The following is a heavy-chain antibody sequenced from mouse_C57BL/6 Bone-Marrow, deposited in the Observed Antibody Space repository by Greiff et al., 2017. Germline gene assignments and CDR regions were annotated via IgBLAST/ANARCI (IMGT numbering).Heavy chain of an antibody. CDR2: IYPRDGST. CDR3: ARSRGAYYYGSGWYFEV. CDR1: GYNFPDHT. V-gene: IGHV1-78*01. D-gene: IGHD1-1*01. Sequence: VQLQQSDAELVKPGASVKISCKVSGYNFPDHTIHWMKQRPEQGLEWIGYIYPRDGSTKYNEKFKGKATLTADKSSSTAYMQLNSLTSEDSAVYFCARSRGAYYYGSGWYFEVWGTGTTVTVSS. J-gene: IGHJ1*03.